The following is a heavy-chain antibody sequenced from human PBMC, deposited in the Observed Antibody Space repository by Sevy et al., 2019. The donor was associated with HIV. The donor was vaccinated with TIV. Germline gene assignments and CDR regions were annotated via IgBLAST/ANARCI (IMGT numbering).Heavy chain of an antibody. CDR1: GFTFSDYY. Sequence: GGSLRLSCTASGFTFSDYYMSWIRQAPGKGLEWVSDISTSSNYINYADSVKGRFTFSRHNSKNSLYLQMNSLSAEDTAVYFCARVRYNYGQHDFDYWGQGTLVTVSS. CDR3: ARVRYNYGQHDFDY. CDR2: ISTSSNYI. J-gene: IGHJ4*02. V-gene: IGHV3-11*06. D-gene: IGHD5-18*01.